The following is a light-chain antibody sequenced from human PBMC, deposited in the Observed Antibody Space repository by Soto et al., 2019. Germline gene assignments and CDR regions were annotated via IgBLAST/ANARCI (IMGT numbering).Light chain of an antibody. CDR1: QSVSSN. J-gene: IGKJ2*01. V-gene: IGKV3-15*01. Sequence: EIVMTQSPATLSVSPGERATLSCRASQSVSSNLAWYQQKPGQAPRLLIHGASTRATGIPDRFSGSGSGTDFTLTISSLQSEDFALYYCQQYNNWPPYTFGQGTKLEIK. CDR3: QQYNNWPPYT. CDR2: GAS.